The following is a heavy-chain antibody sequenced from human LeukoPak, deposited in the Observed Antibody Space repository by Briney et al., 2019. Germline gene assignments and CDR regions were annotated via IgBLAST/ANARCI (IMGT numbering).Heavy chain of an antibody. CDR2: ISSGGTYR. J-gene: IGHJ4*02. V-gene: IGHV3-21*04. Sequence: GGSLRLSCAASGFTFSDYTMNWVRQAPGKGLEWVSSISSGGTYRYYADSVKGRFTISRDNAQNSLYLQMNSLRAEDTAVYYCATTYYDFWSGYSFDYWGQGTLVTVSS. CDR3: ATTYYDFWSGYSFDY. CDR1: GFTFSDYT. D-gene: IGHD3-3*01.